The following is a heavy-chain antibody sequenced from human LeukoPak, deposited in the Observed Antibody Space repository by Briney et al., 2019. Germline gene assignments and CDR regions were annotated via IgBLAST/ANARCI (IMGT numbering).Heavy chain of an antibody. CDR1: GSTVSSNY. CDR2: IYSDGST. D-gene: IGHD5-18*01. CDR3: ARATRGYSYVLDY. J-gene: IGHJ4*02. V-gene: IGHV3-53*01. Sequence: PGGSLRLSCAASGSTVSSNYMSWVRQAPGKGLEWVSVIYSDGSTYYADSVKGRFTVSRDNSKNTLYFQMNSLRAEDTAAYYCARATRGYSYVLDYWGQGTLVTVSS.